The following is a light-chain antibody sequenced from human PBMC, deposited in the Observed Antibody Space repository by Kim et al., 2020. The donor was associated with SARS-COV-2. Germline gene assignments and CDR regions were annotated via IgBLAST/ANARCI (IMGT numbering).Light chain of an antibody. CDR1: QSVTSS. CDR3: QHFNQWTIT. Sequence: SPGERATLSCRASQSVTSSLAWYQQKPGQAPRLLIYAASSGAADIPARFSGSGSGTEFTLTISSLQTEDSAVYYCQHFNQWTITFGQGTRLEIK. J-gene: IGKJ5*01. CDR2: AAS. V-gene: IGKV3-15*01.